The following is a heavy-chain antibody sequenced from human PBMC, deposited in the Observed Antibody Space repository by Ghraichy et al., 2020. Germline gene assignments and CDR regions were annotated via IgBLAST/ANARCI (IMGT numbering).Heavy chain of an antibody. V-gene: IGHV3-23*01. Sequence: GESLNISCAASGFTFSSYGMSWVRQAPGKGLEWISSMSDSGGNTYYADSVKGRFTISRDNSKNTFYLQMNSLRAEDTALYYCAKLSDPNWGQGTLVTVSS. CDR3: AKLSDPN. CDR2: MSDSGGNT. J-gene: IGHJ4*02. CDR1: GFTFSSYG.